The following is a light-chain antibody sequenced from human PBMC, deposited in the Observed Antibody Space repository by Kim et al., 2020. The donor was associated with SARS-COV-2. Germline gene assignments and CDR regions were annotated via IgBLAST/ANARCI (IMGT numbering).Light chain of an antibody. V-gene: IGLV1-44*01. CDR3: ATWDDSLNVYV. Sequence: GQRVTISCSGSSSNNGSNTVNWYQQLPGTAPKLVIYNNNQRPSGVPDRFSGSKSGTSASLAISGLQSEDETDYYCATWDDSLNVYVFGTGTKVTVL. J-gene: IGLJ1*01. CDR2: NNN. CDR1: SSNNGSNT.